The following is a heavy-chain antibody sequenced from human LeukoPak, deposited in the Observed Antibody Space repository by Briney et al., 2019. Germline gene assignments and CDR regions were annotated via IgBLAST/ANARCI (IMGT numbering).Heavy chain of an antibody. D-gene: IGHD3-10*01. J-gene: IGHJ4*02. CDR2: IYTSGST. V-gene: IGHV4-4*07. CDR3: ARKDGGY. Sequence: SETLSLTCAVSGASITRFHWTWFRQPAGRGLEWIGLIYTSGSTLYNPSLQSRVAMSVDVTKNQLSLKLNYVTAADAATYYCARKDGGYWGQGTLVTVSS. CDR1: GASITRFH.